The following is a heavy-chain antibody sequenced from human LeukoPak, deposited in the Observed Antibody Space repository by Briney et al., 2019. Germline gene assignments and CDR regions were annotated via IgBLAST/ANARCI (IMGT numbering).Heavy chain of an antibody. CDR1: GGSISIGSYY. Sequence: TLSLTCSVSGGSISIGSYYWGWIRQPAGKGLGWIGRIYTSGSTNYNLSLKSRVTISVDTSKNQFSLKLSSVTAADTAVYYCARDAHYYDSSGYGWYYGMDVWGQGTTVTVSS. CDR2: IYTSGST. CDR3: ARDAHYYDSSGYGWYYGMDV. D-gene: IGHD3-22*01. J-gene: IGHJ6*02. V-gene: IGHV4-61*02.